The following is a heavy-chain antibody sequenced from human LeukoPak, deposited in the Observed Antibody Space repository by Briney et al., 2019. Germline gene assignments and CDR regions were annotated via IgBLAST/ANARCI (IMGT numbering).Heavy chain of an antibody. CDR3: AKGGSSWSRWDY. CDR2: ISFDGGKT. V-gene: IGHV3-30*04. Sequence: GGSLRLSCAASRFTFTTSSMHWVRQAPGKGLEWVALISFDGGKTSYADSVKGRFTISRDNSNNALYLQMNSPRAEDTAVYFCAKGGSSWSRWDYWGQGTLVTVSS. D-gene: IGHD6-13*01. CDR1: RFTFTTSS. J-gene: IGHJ4*02.